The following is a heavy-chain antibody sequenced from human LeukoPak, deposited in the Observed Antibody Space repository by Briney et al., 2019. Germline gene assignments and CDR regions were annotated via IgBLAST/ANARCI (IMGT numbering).Heavy chain of an antibody. D-gene: IGHD6-13*01. CDR2: INPNSGGT. Sequence: ASVRVSCKASGYTFTGYYMHWVRQAPGQGLEWMGWINPNSGGTNYAQKFQGRVTMTRDTSISTAYMELSRLRSDDTAVYYCARGRVSSWCFDPWGQGTLVTVSS. V-gene: IGHV1-2*02. J-gene: IGHJ5*02. CDR3: ARGRVSSWCFDP. CDR1: GYTFTGYY.